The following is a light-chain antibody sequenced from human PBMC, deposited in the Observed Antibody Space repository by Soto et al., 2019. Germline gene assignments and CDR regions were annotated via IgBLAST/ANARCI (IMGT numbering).Light chain of an antibody. CDR2: AAS. Sequence: DIQMSQSPFSLSASVGDRVTITCRASQGINNYLAWYQQKPGKVPKLLIYAASTLQSGVPSRFSGSRSGTDFTLTISSLQPEDVATYYCQKYNSAVDAFGGRTKVEIK. J-gene: IGKJ4*02. CDR3: QKYNSAVDA. V-gene: IGKV1-27*01. CDR1: QGINNY.